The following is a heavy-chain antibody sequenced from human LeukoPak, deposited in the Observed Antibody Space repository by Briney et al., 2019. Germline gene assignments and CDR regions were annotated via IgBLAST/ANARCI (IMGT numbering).Heavy chain of an antibody. D-gene: IGHD5-24*01. CDR3: ARDFRDGYNSAFDY. CDR2: ISSSSSYI. J-gene: IGHJ4*02. V-gene: IGHV3-21*01. CDR1: GFTFSSYS. Sequence: PGGSLRLSCAASGFTFSSYSMNWVRQAPGKGLEWVSSISSSSSYIYYADSVKGRFTISRDNAKNSLYLQMNSPKAEDTAVYYCARDFRDGYNSAFDYWGQGTLVTVSS.